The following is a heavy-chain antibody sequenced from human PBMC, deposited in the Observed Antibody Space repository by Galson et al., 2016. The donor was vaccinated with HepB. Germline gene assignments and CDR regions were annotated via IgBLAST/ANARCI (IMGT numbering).Heavy chain of an antibody. CDR2: IIPILGLT. D-gene: IGHD6-19*01. J-gene: IGHJ3*01. V-gene: IGHV1-69*04. CDR1: GGTFASYT. CDR3: ARELETEYNSGWYPAIWAHGFDL. Sequence: SVKVSCKASGGTFASYTISWVRLAPGQRPEWLGRIIPILGLTNYAQKLQGRVTITTDKSTSTAYMELTSLRSEDTAVYYCARELETEYNSGWYPAIWAHGFDLWGQGTMVTVSS.